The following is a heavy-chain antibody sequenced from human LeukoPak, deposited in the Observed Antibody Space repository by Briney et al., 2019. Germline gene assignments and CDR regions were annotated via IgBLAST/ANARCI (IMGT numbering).Heavy chain of an antibody. CDR2: ISYDGSNK. Sequence: GRSLRLSCAASGFTFSSYAMHWVRQAPGKGLEWVAVISYDGSNKYYADSVKGRFTISRDNSKDTLYLQMNSLRAEDTAVYYCARYPSIVVVVAATPYYYYGMDVWGQGTTVTVSS. CDR3: ARYPSIVVVVAATPYYYYGMDV. CDR1: GFTFSSYA. V-gene: IGHV3-30*04. J-gene: IGHJ6*02. D-gene: IGHD2-15*01.